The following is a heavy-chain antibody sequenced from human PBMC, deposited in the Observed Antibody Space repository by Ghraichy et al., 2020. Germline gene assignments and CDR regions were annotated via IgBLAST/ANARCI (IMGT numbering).Heavy chain of an antibody. CDR2: IYYSGLT. V-gene: IGHV4-39*07. J-gene: IGHJ6*02. D-gene: IGHD2-15*01. Sequence: SETLSLTCTVSGGSIRSTTYSWDWIRQPPGKGLEWIGTIYYSGLTYYNPSLKSRLTISLDTSKNQFSLNLRSVTAADTALYYCARALRWVGPASYYAMYVWGQGTTGTVPS. CDR3: ARALRWVGPASYYAMYV. CDR1: GGSIRSTTYS.